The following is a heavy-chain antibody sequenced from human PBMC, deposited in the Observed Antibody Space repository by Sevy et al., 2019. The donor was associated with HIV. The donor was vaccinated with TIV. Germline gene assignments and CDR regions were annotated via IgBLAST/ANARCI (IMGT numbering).Heavy chain of an antibody. Sequence: GGSLRLSCAASGFTFSSYAMNWVRQAPGKGLEWVSTISGSGGGTYYGDSVKGRLTISRDNSKNTVYLQMSSLRAEDTALYYCAKDRYDGSGYYPEGAFDIWGQGTKVTVSS. CDR3: AKDRYDGSGYYPEGAFDI. J-gene: IGHJ3*02. CDR2: ISGSGGGT. V-gene: IGHV3-23*01. CDR1: GFTFSSYA. D-gene: IGHD3-22*01.